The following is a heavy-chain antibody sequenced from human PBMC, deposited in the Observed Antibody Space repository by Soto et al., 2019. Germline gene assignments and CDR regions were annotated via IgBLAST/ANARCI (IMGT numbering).Heavy chain of an antibody. CDR1: GGSFSGYY. D-gene: IGHD3-10*01. CDR2: INHSGST. V-gene: IGHV4-34*01. J-gene: IGHJ5*02. CDR3: ARLWFAGPFDP. Sequence: SETLSLTCAVYGGSFSGYYWSWIRQPPGQGLEWIGEINHSGSTNYNPSLKSRVTISVDTSKNQFSLKLSSVTAADTAVSYCARLWFAGPFDPCGQGSLVT.